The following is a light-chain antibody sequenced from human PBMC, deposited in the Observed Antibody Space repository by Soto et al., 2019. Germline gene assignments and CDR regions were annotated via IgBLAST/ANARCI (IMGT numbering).Light chain of an antibody. Sequence: TQCPDTLSLSPWERATLSCRASQTVSSNYLAWCQQRPGQAPRLLIYGASTRAAGIPDRFSGSGSGTDFTLTITRLEPEDSAVYFCQQYTGPPTTFGQGTRLEI. V-gene: IGKV3-20*01. CDR1: QTVSSNY. CDR3: QQYTGPPTT. J-gene: IGKJ5*01. CDR2: GAS.